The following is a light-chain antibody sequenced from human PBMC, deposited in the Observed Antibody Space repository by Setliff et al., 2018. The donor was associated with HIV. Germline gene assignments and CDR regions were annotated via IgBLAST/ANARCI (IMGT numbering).Light chain of an antibody. CDR3: SSYAGNNNYV. V-gene: IGLV2-8*01. Sequence: QSVLTQPPSASGSPGQSVTISCTGTSSDVGRYNFVSWYQQHPGKAPKLMISEVSKRPSEVPDRFSGSKSDNTASLTVSGLQAEDEADYYCSSYAGNNNYVFGTGTKVTVL. J-gene: IGLJ1*01. CDR1: SSDVGRYNF. CDR2: EVS.